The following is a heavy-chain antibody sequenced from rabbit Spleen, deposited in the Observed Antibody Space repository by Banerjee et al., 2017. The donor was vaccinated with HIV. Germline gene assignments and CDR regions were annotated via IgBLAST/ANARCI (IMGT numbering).Heavy chain of an antibody. Sequence: QEQLVESGGGLVKPEGSLTLSCKASGFSFSDRDVMCWVRQAPGKVLEWIACINTYTGKPVYATWAKCRCTISRTSSTTVTLQMTSLTAADTATHFCARDFASIVGLNFSLWGPGTLVTVS. CDR2: INTYTGKP. CDR1: GFSFSDRDV. D-gene: IGHD1-1*01. CDR3: ARDFASIVGLNFSL. V-gene: IGHV1S45*01. J-gene: IGHJ4*01.